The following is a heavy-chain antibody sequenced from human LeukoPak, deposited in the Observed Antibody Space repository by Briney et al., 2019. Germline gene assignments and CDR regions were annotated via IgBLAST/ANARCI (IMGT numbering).Heavy chain of an antibody. D-gene: IGHD2-8*01. CDR3: ARVEYCIKGVCVNFDY. V-gene: IGHV1-2*02. J-gene: IGHJ4*02. CDR1: GYTFTGPY. CDR2: TNPNSGGT. Sequence: GASVKVSCKASGYTFTGPYIHWIRQAPGQGLEWMGWTNPNSGGTKYAQKFQGRVTMTRDTSINIAYMELSRLRSDDTAVYYCARVEYCIKGVCVNFDYWGQGTLVTVST.